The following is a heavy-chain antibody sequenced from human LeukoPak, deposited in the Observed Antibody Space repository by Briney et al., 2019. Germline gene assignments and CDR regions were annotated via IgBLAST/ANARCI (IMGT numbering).Heavy chain of an antibody. D-gene: IGHD3-22*01. CDR3: AKDSHDSSGSYI. CDR2: LSGSGGSA. J-gene: IGHJ3*02. V-gene: IGHV3-23*01. CDR1: GFTFSNYA. Sequence: AGGSLRLSCAASGFTFSNYAMTWVRQAPGKGLEWVSALSGSGGSAYYADSVKGRFTISRDNSKNTLYLQMNSLRAEDTAVYYCAKDSHDSSGSYIWGQGTMVTVSS.